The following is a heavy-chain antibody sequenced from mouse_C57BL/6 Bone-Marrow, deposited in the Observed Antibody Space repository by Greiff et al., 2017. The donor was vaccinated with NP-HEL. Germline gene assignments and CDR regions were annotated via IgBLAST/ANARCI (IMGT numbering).Heavy chain of an antibody. CDR1: GYAFSSYW. Sequence: VQLQQSGAELVKPGASVKISCKASGYAFSSYWMNWVKQRPGKGLEWIGQIYPGDGDTNYNGKFKGKATLTADKSSSTAYMQLSSLTSEDSAVYFCARSLITTVVASYWYFDVWGTGTTVTVSS. CDR3: ARSLITTVVASYWYFDV. D-gene: IGHD1-1*01. V-gene: IGHV1-80*01. CDR2: IYPGDGDT. J-gene: IGHJ1*03.